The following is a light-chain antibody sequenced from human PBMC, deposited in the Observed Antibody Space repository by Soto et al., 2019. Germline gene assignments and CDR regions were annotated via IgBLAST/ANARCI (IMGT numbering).Light chain of an antibody. CDR2: DAS. CDR1: QGIRNY. V-gene: IGKV1-33*01. J-gene: IGKJ5*01. Sequence: IQMTQSPSSLSASVGDRVTITCQASQGIRNYLNWYQQKAGKAPKLLIYDASNLETGVPSRFSGGGYGTDFTFTISSLQPEDIATYSCQQYDNFPITFGQGTRLEI. CDR3: QQYDNFPIT.